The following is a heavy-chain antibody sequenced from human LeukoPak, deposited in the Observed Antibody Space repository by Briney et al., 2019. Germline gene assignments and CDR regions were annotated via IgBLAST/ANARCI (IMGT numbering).Heavy chain of an antibody. Sequence: GGSLRLSCAASAITFSTYEMNWVRQAPGKGLEWVSYITGSGDTINYADSVKGRFTISRDNAANSLYLQMNSLRAEDTAIYYCAMEYYYGSGKDYMDVWGKGTMVTVSS. CDR1: AITFSTYE. V-gene: IGHV3-48*03. J-gene: IGHJ6*03. CDR2: ITGSGDTI. D-gene: IGHD3-10*01. CDR3: AMEYYYGSGKDYMDV.